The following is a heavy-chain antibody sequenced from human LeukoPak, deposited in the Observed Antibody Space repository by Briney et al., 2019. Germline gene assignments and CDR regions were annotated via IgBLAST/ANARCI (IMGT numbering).Heavy chain of an antibody. CDR2: IIPIFGTA. CDR1: GGTFSSYA. Sequence: SVKVSCKASGGTFSSYAISWVRQAPGQGLEWMGGIIPIFGTANYAQKFQGRVTITADESTSTAYMELSSLRSEDTAVYYCARDLFSPEDAFDIWGQGTMVTVSS. D-gene: IGHD2/OR15-2a*01. J-gene: IGHJ3*02. CDR3: ARDLFSPEDAFDI. V-gene: IGHV1-69*13.